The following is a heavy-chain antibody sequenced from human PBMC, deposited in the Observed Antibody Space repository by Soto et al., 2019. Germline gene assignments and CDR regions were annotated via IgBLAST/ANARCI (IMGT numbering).Heavy chain of an antibody. Sequence: SETLSLTCTVSGGSISSSSYYWGWIRQPPGKGLEWIGSIYYSGSTYYNPSLKSRVTISVDTSKNQFSLKLSSVTAADTAVYYCARLIIAAAGTSWFDPWGQGTLVTVSS. J-gene: IGHJ5*02. CDR2: IYYSGST. CDR1: GGSISSSSYY. D-gene: IGHD6-13*01. V-gene: IGHV4-39*01. CDR3: ARLIIAAAGTSWFDP.